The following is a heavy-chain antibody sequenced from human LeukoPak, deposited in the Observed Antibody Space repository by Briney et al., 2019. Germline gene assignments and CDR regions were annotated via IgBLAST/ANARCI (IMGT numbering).Heavy chain of an antibody. Sequence: GRSLRLSCAASGFTFSSYGMHWVRQAPGKGLEWVAVIWYDGSNKYYADSVKGRFTISRDNSKNTLYLQMNSLRAEDTAVYYCAREKQQLVLPDYWGQGTLVTVSS. CDR1: GFTFSSYG. J-gene: IGHJ4*02. CDR2: IWYDGSNK. V-gene: IGHV3-33*01. CDR3: AREKQQLVLPDY. D-gene: IGHD6-13*01.